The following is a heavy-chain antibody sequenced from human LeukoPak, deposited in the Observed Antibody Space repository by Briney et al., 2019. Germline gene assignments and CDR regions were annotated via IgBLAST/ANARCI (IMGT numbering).Heavy chain of an antibody. J-gene: IGHJ4*02. CDR1: GGTFSSYA. Sequence: GASVKVSCKASGGTFSSYAISWVRQAPGQGLEWMGRIIPIFGIANYAQKFQGRVTITADKSTSTAYMELSSLRSEDTAVYYCAREDVDTAMVTPDYWGQGTLVTVSS. V-gene: IGHV1-69*04. CDR3: AREDVDTAMVTPDY. D-gene: IGHD5-18*01. CDR2: IIPIFGIA.